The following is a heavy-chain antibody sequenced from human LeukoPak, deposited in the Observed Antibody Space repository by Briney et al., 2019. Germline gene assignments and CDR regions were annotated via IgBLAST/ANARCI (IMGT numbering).Heavy chain of an antibody. J-gene: IGHJ2*01. CDR1: GFRFSNYV. CDR2: ISSGGNT. V-gene: IGHV3-23*01. Sequence: GGSLRLSCVVSGFRFSNYVMRWVRQAPGKGLEWVSSISSGGNTYYADSVKGRFTISRDNSKNTLYLQINSLRAEDTAVYYCARGEAAAAADWYFDLWGRGTLVTVSS. CDR3: ARGEAAAAADWYFDL. D-gene: IGHD6-13*01.